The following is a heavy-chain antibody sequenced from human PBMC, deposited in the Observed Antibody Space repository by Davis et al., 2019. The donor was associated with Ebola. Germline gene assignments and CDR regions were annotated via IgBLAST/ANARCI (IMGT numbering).Heavy chain of an antibody. CDR2: IRGDGTI. V-gene: IGHV3-69-1*01. J-gene: IGHJ4*02. Sequence: GESLKISCAASGFTFNDYPMNWVRQAPGKGLEWISHIRGDGTISYSDSVKGRLTISRDNAKSSLYLQMNSLRDENTAVYYCAGGFGVVTPDYWGQGTLVTVSS. D-gene: IGHD3-3*01. CDR3: AGGFGVVTPDY. CDR1: GFTFNDYP.